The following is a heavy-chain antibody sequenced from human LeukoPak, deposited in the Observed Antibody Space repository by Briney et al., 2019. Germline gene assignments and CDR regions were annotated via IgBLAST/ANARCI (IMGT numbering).Heavy chain of an antibody. D-gene: IGHD3-10*01. V-gene: IGHV1-46*01. Sequence: MGIINPSGGSTSYAQKFQGRVTMTRDTSTSTVYMELSSLRSEDTAVYYCARDYGYYFDYWGQGTLVTVSS. CDR2: INPSGGST. J-gene: IGHJ4*02. CDR3: ARDYGYYFDY.